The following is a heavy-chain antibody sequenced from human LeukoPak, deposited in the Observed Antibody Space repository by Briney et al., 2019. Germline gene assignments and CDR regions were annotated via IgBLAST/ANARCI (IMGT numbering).Heavy chain of an antibody. Sequence: GGSLRLSCAASGFTFSSYEMNWVRQAPGKGLEWVSYISSSGSTIYYADSVKGRFTISRDNAKNSLYLQMNSLRAEDTAVYYCASVDDYSSSWYESAFDIWGQGTMVTVSS. V-gene: IGHV3-48*03. CDR3: ASVDDYSSSWYESAFDI. CDR1: GFTFSSYE. J-gene: IGHJ3*02. D-gene: IGHD6-13*01. CDR2: ISSSGSTI.